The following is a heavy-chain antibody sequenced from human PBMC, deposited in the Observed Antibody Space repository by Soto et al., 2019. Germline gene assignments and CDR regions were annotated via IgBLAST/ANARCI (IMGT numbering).Heavy chain of an antibody. Sequence: SGGSLRLSCAASGFTFSSYDMHWVRQATGKGLEWVSAIGTAGDTYYPGSVKGRFTISRENAKNSLYLQMNSLRAEDTAVYYCARSQGTYQLPPQFDYWGQGTLVTVSS. J-gene: IGHJ4*02. V-gene: IGHV3-13*01. CDR3: ARSQGTYQLPPQFDY. CDR1: GFTFSSYD. D-gene: IGHD2-2*01. CDR2: IGTAGDT.